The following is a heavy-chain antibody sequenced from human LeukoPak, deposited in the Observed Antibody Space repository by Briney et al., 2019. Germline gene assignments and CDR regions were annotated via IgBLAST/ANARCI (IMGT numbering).Heavy chain of an antibody. V-gene: IGHV3-23*01. Sequence: GGSLRLSCAASGFTFSSYAMSWVRQAPGKGLEWVSAISGSGGSTYYADSVKGRFTISRDNSKNTLYLQMNSLRAEDTAVYYCAKANSLSGYYYDTVDFWGQGTLVTVSS. D-gene: IGHD3-22*01. J-gene: IGHJ4*02. CDR2: ISGSGGST. CDR1: GFTFSSYA. CDR3: AKANSLSGYYYDTVDF.